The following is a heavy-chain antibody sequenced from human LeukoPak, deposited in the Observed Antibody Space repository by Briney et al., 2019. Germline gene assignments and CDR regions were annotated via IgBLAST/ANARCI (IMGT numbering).Heavy chain of an antibody. Sequence: PGGPLRLSCAASGFTFTGYWMSWVRQAPGKGLEWVANIKQDGSEKYYVDSVKGRFTISRDNAKNSLYLQMNSLRAEDTAVYYCASLSSWYDLIDYWGQGTLVTVSS. D-gene: IGHD6-13*01. V-gene: IGHV3-7*01. J-gene: IGHJ4*02. CDR3: ASLSSWYDLIDY. CDR2: IKQDGSEK. CDR1: GFTFTGYW.